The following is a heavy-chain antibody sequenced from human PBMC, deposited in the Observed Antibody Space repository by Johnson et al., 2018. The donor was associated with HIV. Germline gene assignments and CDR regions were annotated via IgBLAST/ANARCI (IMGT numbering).Heavy chain of an antibody. Sequence: QVQLVESGGGLVKPGGSLRLSCAAYGFTFSDYYMSWIRQAPGKGLEWVSYISSSGSTIYYADSVKGRFTISRDNAKNSLYLQMNSLRAEDKAVYYCARDPLAYDNFWSGSLHAFDIWGQGTKVTVSS. V-gene: IGHV3-11*04. CDR2: ISSSGSTI. D-gene: IGHD3-3*01. CDR3: ARDPLAYDNFWSGSLHAFDI. J-gene: IGHJ3*02. CDR1: GFTFSDYY.